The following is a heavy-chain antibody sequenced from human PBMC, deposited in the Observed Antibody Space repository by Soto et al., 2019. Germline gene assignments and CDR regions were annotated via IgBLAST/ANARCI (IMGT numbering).Heavy chain of an antibody. J-gene: IGHJ4*02. D-gene: IGHD3-3*01. V-gene: IGHV3-72*01. CDR2: IRKKVNSDTT. Sequence: EVQLVESGGGLVQPGGTLRLSCAASGFTLSDHYMDWVRQAPGKGLEWVGRIRKKVNSDTTEYAASVKGRFAISRDDSKNSLFLQMNSLKTEDTALYYCVRVASGFYLDRWGQGTPVSVSS. CDR3: VRVASGFYLDR. CDR1: GFTLSDHY.